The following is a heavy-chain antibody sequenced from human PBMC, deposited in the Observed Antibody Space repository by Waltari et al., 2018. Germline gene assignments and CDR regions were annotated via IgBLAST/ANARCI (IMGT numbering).Heavy chain of an antibody. D-gene: IGHD6-19*01. V-gene: IGHV1-69*08. CDR1: GGTFSSYT. Sequence: QVQLVQSGAEVKKPGSSVKVSCKASGGTFSSYTISWVRQAPGQGLEWMGRIIPILGIANYAQKFQGRVTITADKSTSTAYMELSSLRSEDTALYYCVRDGGVAGIRTFDFWGQGTLVTVSS. CDR2: IIPILGIA. J-gene: IGHJ4*02. CDR3: VRDGGVAGIRTFDF.